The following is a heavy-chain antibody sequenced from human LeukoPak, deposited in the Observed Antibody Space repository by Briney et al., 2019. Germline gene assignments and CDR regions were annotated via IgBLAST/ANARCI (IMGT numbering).Heavy chain of an antibody. D-gene: IGHD1-1*01. J-gene: IGHJ3*02. CDR2: MYHGGNT. V-gene: IGHV4-4*02. CDR1: GGSISSSNW. CDR3: ARKDWNDVRAFDI. Sequence: SETLSLTCDVSGGSISSSNWWTCVRQPPGKGLERIGEMYHGGNTNYNPSLKNRVLISVDKSKNQFSLKLSSVTAADTAMYYCARKDWNDVRAFDIWGQGTMDTVSS.